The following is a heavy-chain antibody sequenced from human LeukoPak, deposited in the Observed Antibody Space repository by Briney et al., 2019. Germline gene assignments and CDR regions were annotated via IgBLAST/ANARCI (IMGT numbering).Heavy chain of an antibody. CDR2: ISSSSSYI. CDR3: ARKGDSGYVPNSPFDY. CDR1: GGSFSGYY. J-gene: IGHJ4*02. V-gene: IGHV3-21*01. D-gene: IGHD5-12*01. Sequence: ETLSLTCAVYGGSFSGYYWSWIRQPPGKGLEWVTSISSSSSYIYYADSVKGRFTISRDNAKNSLYLQMNSLRAEDTAVYYCARKGDSGYVPNSPFDYWGQGTLVTVSS.